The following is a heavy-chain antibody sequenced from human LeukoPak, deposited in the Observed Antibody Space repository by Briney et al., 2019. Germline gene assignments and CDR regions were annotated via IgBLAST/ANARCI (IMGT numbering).Heavy chain of an antibody. CDR3: ARGISSTWYFDY. J-gene: IGHJ4*02. D-gene: IGHD6-13*01. CDR2: ISGGSSDT. CDR1: GFTFSTYA. V-gene: IGHV3-23*01. Sequence: GGSLRLSCAASGFTFSTYAMSWVRQAPGEGLEWVSAISGGSSDTHYADSVKGRFTVSRDSAKNTVFLQTNSLRAEDTAVYFCARGISSTWYFDYWGQGALVTVSS.